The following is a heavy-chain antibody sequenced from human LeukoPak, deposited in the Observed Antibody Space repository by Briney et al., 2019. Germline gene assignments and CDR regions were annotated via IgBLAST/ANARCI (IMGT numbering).Heavy chain of an antibody. D-gene: IGHD2-8*01. J-gene: IGHJ4*02. CDR2: ISVSGDST. V-gene: IGHV3-23*01. CDR3: AKVFFMDY. CDR1: GFTFSSFG. Sequence: GGSLRLSCAASGFTFSSFGMSWVRQAPGKGLEWVSAISVSGDSTNYADSVKGRFTISRDNSKNTPYLQMNSLRAEDTAVYYCAKVFFMDYWGQGTLVTVSS.